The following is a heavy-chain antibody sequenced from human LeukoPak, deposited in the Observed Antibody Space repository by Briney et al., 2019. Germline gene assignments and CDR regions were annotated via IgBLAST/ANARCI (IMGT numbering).Heavy chain of an antibody. CDR2: ISAYNGNT. D-gene: IGHD4-23*01. J-gene: IGHJ4*02. CDR3: ARISTGYGGNYYFDY. Sequence: ASVKVSCKSSGYTFTSYGLSWVRQAPGQGLEWMGWISAYNGNTNYAQKLQGRVTMTTDTSTSTAYMELRSLRSDDTAVYYCARISTGYGGNYYFDYWGQGTLVTVSS. CDR1: GYTFTSYG. V-gene: IGHV1-18*01.